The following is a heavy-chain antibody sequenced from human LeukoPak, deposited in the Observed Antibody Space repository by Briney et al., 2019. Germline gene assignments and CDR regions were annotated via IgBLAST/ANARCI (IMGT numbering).Heavy chain of an antibody. J-gene: IGHJ5*02. CDR3: ARDRSHYYDSSGYYYAPYNWFDP. D-gene: IGHD3-22*01. CDR2: INSDGSST. CDR1: GLTFSSYW. Sequence: GGSLRLSCAASGLTFSSYWMHWVRQAPGKGLVWVSRINSDGSSTSYADSVKGRFTISRDNAKNTLYLQMNSLRAEDTAVYYCARDRSHYYDSSGYYYAPYNWFDPWGQGTLVTVSS. V-gene: IGHV3-74*01.